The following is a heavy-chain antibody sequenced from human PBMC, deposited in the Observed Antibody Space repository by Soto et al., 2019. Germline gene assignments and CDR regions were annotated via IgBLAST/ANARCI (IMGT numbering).Heavy chain of an antibody. Sequence: SETLSLTCTVSGGSISSDDYYWSWIRQAPGRGLEWIGYIHSSGSIYYNPSLKSRATMSIDTAGNQFSLKVMSVTGADNAGFLCSLDQDGLHDDTSGPFPRPGWGQGTLVTVSS. J-gene: IGHJ1*01. CDR2: IHSSGSI. CDR3: SLDQDGLHDDTSGPFPRPG. V-gene: IGHV4-30-4*01. CDR1: GGSISSDDYY. D-gene: IGHD3-22*01.